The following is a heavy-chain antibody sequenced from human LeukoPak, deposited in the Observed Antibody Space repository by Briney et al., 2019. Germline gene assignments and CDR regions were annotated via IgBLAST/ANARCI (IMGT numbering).Heavy chain of an antibody. Sequence: PGRSLRLSCAASGFTFDDYAVHWVRQAPGKGLEWVSGISWNSGSIGYADSVKGRFTISRDNAKNSLYLQMNSLRAEDTALYYCARPIDNGSGSYYFDYWGQGTLVTVSS. J-gene: IGHJ4*02. V-gene: IGHV3-9*01. CDR2: ISWNSGSI. D-gene: IGHD3-10*01. CDR1: GFTFDDYA. CDR3: ARPIDNGSGSYYFDY.